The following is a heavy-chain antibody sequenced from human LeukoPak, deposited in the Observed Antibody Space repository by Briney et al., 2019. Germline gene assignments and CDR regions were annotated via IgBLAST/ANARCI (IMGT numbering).Heavy chain of an antibody. D-gene: IGHD3-22*01. J-gene: IGHJ4*02. CDR2: IYHSGST. Sequence: SETLSLTCAVSGGSISSNNWWSWVRQPPGKGLEWIGEIYHSGSTNYNPSLKSRVTISVDKSKDQFSLNLSSVTAADTAVYYCARKIVVAPYYFDYWGQGTLVTVSS. CDR3: ARKIVVAPYYFDY. V-gene: IGHV4-4*02. CDR1: GGSISSNNW.